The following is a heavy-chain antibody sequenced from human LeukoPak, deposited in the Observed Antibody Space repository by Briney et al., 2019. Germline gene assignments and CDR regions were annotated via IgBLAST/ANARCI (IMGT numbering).Heavy chain of an antibody. CDR1: GVTFSSYW. D-gene: IGHD3-22*01. CDR3: VRQYSYDSSGYYPWDY. CDR2: INSDGSST. J-gene: IGHJ4*02. V-gene: IGHV3-74*01. Sequence: GGSLRLSCAASGVTFSSYWMHWVRQAPGKGLVWVSRINSDGSSTTYADSVKGRFTISRDNAKNTLYLQMNSLRAEDTAMYYCVRQYSYDSSGYYPWDYWGQGTLVTVSS.